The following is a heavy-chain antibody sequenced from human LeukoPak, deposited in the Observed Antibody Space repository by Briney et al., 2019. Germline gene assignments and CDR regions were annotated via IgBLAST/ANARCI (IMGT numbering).Heavy chain of an antibody. CDR1: GFTFRNYG. Sequence: PGGSLRLSCAASGFTFRNYGMHWVRLAPGKGLEWVAFIRYDGSIKYYVDSVKGRFTVSRDNSKNTLYLQMNSLRAEDTAVYYCARGVEMATIGFDYWGQGTLVTVSS. CDR3: ARGVEMATIGFDY. J-gene: IGHJ4*02. CDR2: IRYDGSIK. V-gene: IGHV3-30*02. D-gene: IGHD5-24*01.